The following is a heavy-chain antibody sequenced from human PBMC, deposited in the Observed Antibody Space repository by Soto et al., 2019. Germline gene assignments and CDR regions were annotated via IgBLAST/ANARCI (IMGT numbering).Heavy chain of an antibody. CDR1: GASINSGGYY. V-gene: IGHV4-31*03. D-gene: IGHD4-17*01. CDR3: ARGAYGDYAY. J-gene: IGHJ4*02. Sequence: PSETLSLTCTVSGASINSGGYYWSWFRQHPGKGLEWIGYSYYTGTTDYNPSLKSRVNISIDTSETQFSLNLSSVTAADTAVYYCARGAYGDYAYWGQGTLVTVSS. CDR2: SYYTGTT.